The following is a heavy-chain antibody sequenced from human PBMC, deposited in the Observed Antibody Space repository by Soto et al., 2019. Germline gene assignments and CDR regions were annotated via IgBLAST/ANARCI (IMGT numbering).Heavy chain of an antibody. Sequence: ESGGGLVKPGGSLRLSCAASGFTFSDWYMSWIRQAPGKGLEWVSYISPSSSNTDYTDSVKGRFTISRDNGKNSLYLQMNSLRAEDTAVYYCARGHYGLDVWGQGTTVTVSS. V-gene: IGHV3-11*06. CDR2: ISPSSSNT. J-gene: IGHJ6*02. CDR3: ARGHYGLDV. CDR1: GFTFSDWY.